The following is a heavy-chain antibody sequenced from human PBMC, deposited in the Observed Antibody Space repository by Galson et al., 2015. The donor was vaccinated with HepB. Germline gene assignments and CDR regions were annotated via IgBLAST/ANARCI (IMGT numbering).Heavy chain of an antibody. V-gene: IGHV3-30*18. CDR1: GFAFNSYT. CDR3: AKAMLKYRSIPLSYNMDV. Sequence: SLRLSCAVSGFAFNSYTMHWVRQAPGQGLEWVAVIAYDASTKYYTDSVKGRFTISRDNSKNTLYLQMNGLRAEDTTVYYCAKAMLKYRSIPLSYNMDVWGKGTTVTVSS. CDR2: IAYDASTK. J-gene: IGHJ6*03. D-gene: IGHD3-10*02.